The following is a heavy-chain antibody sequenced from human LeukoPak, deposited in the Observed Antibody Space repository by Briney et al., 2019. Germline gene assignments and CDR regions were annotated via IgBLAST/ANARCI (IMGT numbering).Heavy chain of an antibody. CDR2: ISSSSSYI. Sequence: GGSLRLSCAASGFTVSNNYMSWVRQAPGKGLEWVSSISSSSSYIYYADSVKGRFTISRDNAKNSLYLQMNSLRAEDTAVYSCARSVYDFWSGYPVGFSYYMDVWGKGTTVTVSS. J-gene: IGHJ6*03. V-gene: IGHV3-21*01. D-gene: IGHD3-3*01. CDR1: GFTVSNNY. CDR3: ARSVYDFWSGYPVGFSYYMDV.